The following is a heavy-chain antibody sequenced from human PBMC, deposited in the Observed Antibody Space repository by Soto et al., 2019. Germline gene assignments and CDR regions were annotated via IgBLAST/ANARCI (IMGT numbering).Heavy chain of an antibody. D-gene: IGHD4-17*01. CDR2: IYYSGST. CDR3: ARALYGGYDY. CDR1: GGSISSYY. J-gene: IGHJ4*02. Sequence: SETLSLTCTVSGGSISSYYWSWIRQPPGKGLEWIGYIYYSGSTNYNPSLKSRVTISVDTSKNQFSLKLSSVTAADTAVYYCARALYGGYDYWGQGTLVTVSS. V-gene: IGHV4-59*01.